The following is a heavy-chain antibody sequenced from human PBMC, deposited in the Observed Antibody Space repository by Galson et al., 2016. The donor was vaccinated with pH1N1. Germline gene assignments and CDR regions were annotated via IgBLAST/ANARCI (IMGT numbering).Heavy chain of an antibody. J-gene: IGHJ6*02. V-gene: IGHV3-30*03. CDR1: GFNLDTFA. CDR2: ISYNGHDE. D-gene: IGHD1-26*01. Sequence: SLRLSCAASGFNLDTFAMHWVRRTPGKGLEWVAFISYNGHDESYADSLKGRFTVSRDNSKNRLYLHMNSLRTEDTGLYYCAREDWSYGDTYYNGMDVWGQGTTVTVSS. CDR3: AREDWSYGDTYYNGMDV.